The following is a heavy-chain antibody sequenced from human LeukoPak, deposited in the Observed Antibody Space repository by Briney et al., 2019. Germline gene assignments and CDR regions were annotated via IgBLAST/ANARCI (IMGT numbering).Heavy chain of an antibody. CDR1: GGSLSSSSYY. D-gene: IGHD6-13*01. CDR2: ISYSGST. V-gene: IGHV4-39*07. J-gene: IGHJ4*02. Sequence: SETLSLTCTVSGGSLSSSSYYWDWVRQPPGTGLEWIGSISYSGSTYYNPSLKSRVTISVDTSQNQFSLKLSSVTAADTAVYYCARVREVASAMYSSSWYYFDYWGQGTLVTVSS. CDR3: ARVREVASAMYSSSWYYFDY.